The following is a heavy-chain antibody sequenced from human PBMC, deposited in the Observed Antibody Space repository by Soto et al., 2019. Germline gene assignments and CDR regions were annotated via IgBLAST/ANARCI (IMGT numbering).Heavy chain of an antibody. V-gene: IGHV1-69*01. CDR1: GGTFSSYA. Sequence: QVQLVQSGAEVKKPGSSVKVSCKASGGTFSSYAISWVRQAPGQGLEWMGGIIPIFGTANYAQKFQGRVTITADESTSTAYMELSSLRSEDTAVYYCARDVYYGSGSYYNGYYYYYCGMDVWGQGTTVTVSS. CDR2: IIPIFGTA. CDR3: ARDVYYGSGSYYNGYYYYYCGMDV. J-gene: IGHJ6*02. D-gene: IGHD3-10*01.